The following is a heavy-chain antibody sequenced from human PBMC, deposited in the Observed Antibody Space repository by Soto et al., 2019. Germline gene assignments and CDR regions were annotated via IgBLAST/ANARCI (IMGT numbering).Heavy chain of an antibody. V-gene: IGHV3-30*03. CDR3: AASYDTWLLRSYYGMDV. Sequence: HPGGSLRLSCAACGFTFRSYAMSWVRQAPGKGLEWVAVISYDGSNKYYADSVKGRFTISRDNSKNTLYLQMNSLRAEDTAVYYCAASYDTWLLRSYYGMDVWGQGTTVTGLL. CDR2: ISYDGSNK. D-gene: IGHD3-16*01. J-gene: IGHJ6*02. CDR1: GFTFRSYA.